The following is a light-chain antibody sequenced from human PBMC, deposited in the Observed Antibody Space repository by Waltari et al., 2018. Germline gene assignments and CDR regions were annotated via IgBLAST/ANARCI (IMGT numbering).Light chain of an antibody. CDR3: SSYTSSTTLV. CDR2: EVN. J-gene: IGLJ1*01. CDR1: SSDVGGYNY. Sequence: QSALTQPASVSGSPGQSITISCTGTSSDVGGYNYVSWYQHPPGNVPKLIISEVNNRPSGVSHRFSGSKSGNTASLSISGLQTEDEADYYCSSYTSSTTLVFGTGTKVTVL. V-gene: IGLV2-14*01.